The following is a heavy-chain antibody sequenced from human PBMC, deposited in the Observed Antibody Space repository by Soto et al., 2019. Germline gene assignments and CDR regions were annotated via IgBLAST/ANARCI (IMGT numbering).Heavy chain of an antibody. CDR1: GGTFSSYA. CDR2: IIPIFGTA. V-gene: IGHV1-69*01. J-gene: IGHJ4*02. CDR3: ARDHYGDYACDY. D-gene: IGHD4-17*01. Sequence: QVQLVQSGAEVKKPGSSVKVSCKASGGTFSSYAISWVRQAPGQGLEWMGGIIPIFGTANYAQKFEGRVTITADESTSTAYMELSRLRYEDTAVYYCARDHYGDYACDYWGQGTLVTVSS.